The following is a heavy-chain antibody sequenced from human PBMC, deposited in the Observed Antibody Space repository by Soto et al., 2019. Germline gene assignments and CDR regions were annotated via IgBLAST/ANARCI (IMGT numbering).Heavy chain of an antibody. CDR1: GXTVSNYT. Sequence: XSLKLECTASGXTVSNYTMAWARQAPGKGLEWVSIISGSGASTSYADSVNCRFTIYRDNSQNTVYLDMNSLRAQDTAVYFCEKRISRQIYGVANGAFDVWGLGTMGPVSS. V-gene: IGHV3-23*01. J-gene: IGHJ3*01. D-gene: IGHD3-3*01. CDR2: ISGSGAST. CDR3: EKRISRQIYGVANGAFDV.